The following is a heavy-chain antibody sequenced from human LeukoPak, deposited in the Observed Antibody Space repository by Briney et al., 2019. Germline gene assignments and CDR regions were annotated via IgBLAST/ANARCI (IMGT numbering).Heavy chain of an antibody. V-gene: IGHV1-2*02. J-gene: IGHJ5*02. CDR2: INPNSGGT. Sequence: ASVKVSCKASGYTFTGYYMHWVRQAPGQGLEWMGWINPNSGGTNYAQKFQGRVTMTRDTSISTAYMELSRLRSDDTAVYYCARDNFGGMTTVTTFGFDPWGQGTLVTVSS. D-gene: IGHD4-17*01. CDR3: ARDNFGGMTTVTTFGFDP. CDR1: GYTFTGYY.